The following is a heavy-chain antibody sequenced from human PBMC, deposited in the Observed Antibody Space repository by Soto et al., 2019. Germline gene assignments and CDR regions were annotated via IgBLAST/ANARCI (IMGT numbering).Heavy chain of an antibody. V-gene: IGHV3-74*01. CDR1: GFTFSAYW. Sequence: EVQLVESGGGLVQPGGSLRLSCAASGFTFSAYWMHWVRQVPGKGLMWVSRINSDGSITGYADSVKGRFTISRENAKNTLYLQLSNLRVEDTAVYFCARVGATTWLWGQGTLVTVSS. J-gene: IGHJ4*02. CDR3: ARVGATTWL. D-gene: IGHD1-26*01. CDR2: INSDGSIT.